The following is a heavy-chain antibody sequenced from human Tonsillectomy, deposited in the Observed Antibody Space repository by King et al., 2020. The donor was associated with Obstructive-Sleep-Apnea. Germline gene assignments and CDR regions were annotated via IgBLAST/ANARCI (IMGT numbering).Heavy chain of an antibody. CDR3: VKDSGSVIIRTTSVFDY. D-gene: IGHD5-12*01. J-gene: IGHJ4*02. CDR2: ISRNGGSK. Sequence: VQLVESGGGLVQPGGSLRLSCSASGFTFSNYAMHWVRQAPGKGLEHVSAISRNGGSKYFADSGKGRFTISRDKSKNTLYIQMSSLRTEDTAVYYCVKDSGSVIIRTTSVFDYWGQGTLVTVSS. CDR1: GFTFSNYA. V-gene: IGHV3-64D*06.